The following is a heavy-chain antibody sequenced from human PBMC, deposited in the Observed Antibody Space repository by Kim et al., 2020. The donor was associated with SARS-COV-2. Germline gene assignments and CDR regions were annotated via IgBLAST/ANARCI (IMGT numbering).Heavy chain of an antibody. CDR3: VKGGGGEY. CDR2: GGNT. J-gene: IGHJ4*02. V-gene: IGHV3-23*01. Sequence: GGNTYYADSGTGRFTISKDNSKNTLFMQMNSRRAEDTALYYCVKGGGGEYWGQGTLVTVSS. D-gene: IGHD2-15*01.